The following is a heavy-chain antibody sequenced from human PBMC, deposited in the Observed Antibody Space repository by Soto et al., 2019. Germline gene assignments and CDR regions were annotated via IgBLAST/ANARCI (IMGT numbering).Heavy chain of an antibody. CDR2: ISSSSSYI. D-gene: IGHD3-3*01. Sequence: GGSLRLSCAASGFTFSSYSMNWVRQAPGKGLEWVSSISSSSSYIYYADSVKGRFTISRDNAKNSLYLQMNSLRAEDTAVYYCARDQYDFWSGYQTDDAFDIWGQGTMVTVSS. V-gene: IGHV3-21*01. CDR3: ARDQYDFWSGYQTDDAFDI. J-gene: IGHJ3*02. CDR1: GFTFSSYS.